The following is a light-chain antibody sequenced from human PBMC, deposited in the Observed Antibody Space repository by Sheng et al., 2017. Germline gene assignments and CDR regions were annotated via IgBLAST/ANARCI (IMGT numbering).Light chain of an antibody. V-gene: IGLV2-14*03. CDR3: SSYTSSSTV. J-gene: IGLJ2*01. Sequence: QSALTQPRSVSGSPGQSVTISCTGTSSDIGGYEYVSWYQQHPGKAPKLMIYDVSNRPSGVSNRFSGSKSGNTASLTISGLQAEDEADYYCSSYTSSSTVFGGGTKLTVL. CDR2: DVS. CDR1: SSDIGGYEY.